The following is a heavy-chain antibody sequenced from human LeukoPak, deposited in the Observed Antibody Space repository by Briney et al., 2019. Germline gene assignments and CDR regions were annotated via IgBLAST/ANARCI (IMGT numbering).Heavy chain of an antibody. CDR2: IYTSGST. J-gene: IGHJ6*03. Sequence: SETLSLTCTVSGGSISSYYWSWIRQPAGKGLEWIGRIYTSGSTNYNPSLKSRVTMSVDTSKNQFSLKLSSVTAADTAVYYYARATGYCSSTSCYYYYYMDVWGKGTTVTVSS. CDR1: GGSISSYY. D-gene: IGHD2-2*01. V-gene: IGHV4-4*07. CDR3: ARATGYCSSTSCYYYYYMDV.